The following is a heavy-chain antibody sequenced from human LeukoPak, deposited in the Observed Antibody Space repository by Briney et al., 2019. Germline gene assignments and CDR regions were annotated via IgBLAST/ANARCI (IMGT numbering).Heavy chain of an antibody. CDR1: GFTFSSYA. J-gene: IGHJ4*02. V-gene: IGHV3-49*04. Sequence: PGGSLRLSCAASGFTFSSYAMSWVRQAPGKGLEWVGFIRSKAYGGTTEYAASVKGRFTISRDDSKSIAYLQMNSLKTEDTAVYYCTRDQQLVGATHDYWGQGTLVTVSS. D-gene: IGHD1-26*01. CDR2: IRSKAYGGTT. CDR3: TRDQQLVGATHDY.